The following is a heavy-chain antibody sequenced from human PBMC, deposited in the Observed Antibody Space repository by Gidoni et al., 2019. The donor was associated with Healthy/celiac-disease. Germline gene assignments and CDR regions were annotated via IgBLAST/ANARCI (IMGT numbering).Heavy chain of an antibody. CDR1: GFTFSSYW. J-gene: IGHJ4*02. D-gene: IGHD6-6*01. Sequence: EVQLVESGGVLVQPGGSLRLSCAASGFTFSSYWMSWVRQAPGKGLEWVANIKQDGREKYYVDSVKGRFTISRDNAKNSLYLKMNSLRAEDMAGYYCARVNIAADDYWGQGTLVTVSS. V-gene: IGHV3-7*01. CDR2: IKQDGREK. CDR3: ARVNIAADDY.